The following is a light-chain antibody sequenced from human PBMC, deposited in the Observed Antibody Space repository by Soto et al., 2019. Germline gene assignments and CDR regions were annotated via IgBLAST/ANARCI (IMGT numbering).Light chain of an antibody. V-gene: IGLV1-47*01. CDR3: AACADSLSTWV. J-gene: IGLJ3*02. Sequence: QSVLTQPPSASGTPGQRVTISCTGSSSNIGVNYLYWYHQLPGTAPKLVIFRNNRRPSGVPDRLSGSKSGTSASLAISGLRSEDEGDYYCAACADSLSTWVFGGGTKLTVL. CDR1: SSNIGVNY. CDR2: RNN.